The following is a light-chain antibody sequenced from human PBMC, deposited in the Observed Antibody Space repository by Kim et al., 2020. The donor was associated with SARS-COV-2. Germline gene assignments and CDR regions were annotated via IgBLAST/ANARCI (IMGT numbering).Light chain of an antibody. CDR1: QNISSN. CDR3: QQCHNWPSIT. Sequence: PGARDTLTCMASQNISSNLAWYQQKPSQTPRLLIYVAATRATSVPDRFSGSGSGTEFTLTISRLQAEDLAVYYCQQCHNWPSITFGQGTRLEIK. CDR2: VAA. V-gene: IGKV3-15*01. J-gene: IGKJ5*01.